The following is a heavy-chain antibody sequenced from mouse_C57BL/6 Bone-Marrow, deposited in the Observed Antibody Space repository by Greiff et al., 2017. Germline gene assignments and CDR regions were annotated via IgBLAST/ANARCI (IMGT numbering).Heavy chain of an antibody. CDR3: ARDFVTTVVEVDY. V-gene: IGHV5-4*01. J-gene: IGHJ2*01. D-gene: IGHD1-1*01. Sequence: EVQLVESGGGLVKPGGSLKLSCAASGFTFSSYAMSWVRQTPEKRLEWVATISDGGSYTYYPDNVKGRFTISRDNAKNNLYLQMSHLKSEDTAMYYCARDFVTTVVEVDYWGQGTTLTVSS. CDR1: GFTFSSYA. CDR2: ISDGGSYT.